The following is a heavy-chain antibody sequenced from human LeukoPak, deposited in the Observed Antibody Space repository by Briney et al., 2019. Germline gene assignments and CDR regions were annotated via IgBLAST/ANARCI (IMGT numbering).Heavy chain of an antibody. CDR3: ARGIRVAGKSFYYYYYYMDV. J-gene: IGHJ6*03. CDR2: INHSGST. Sequence: SETRSLTCAVYGGSFSGYYWSWIRQPPGKGLEWIGEINHSGSTNYNPSLKSRVTISVDTSKNQFSLKLSSVTAADTAVYYCARGIRVAGKSFYYYYYYMDVWGKGTTVTVSS. CDR1: GGSFSGYY. V-gene: IGHV4-34*01. D-gene: IGHD6-19*01.